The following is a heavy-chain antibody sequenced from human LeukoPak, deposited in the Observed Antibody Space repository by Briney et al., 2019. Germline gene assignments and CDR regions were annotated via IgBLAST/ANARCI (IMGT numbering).Heavy chain of an antibody. CDR1: GFTFSSYW. Sequence: PGGSLRLSCAASGFTFSSYWMHWVRQAPGKGLVWVSRINSDGSSTSYADSVKGRFTISRDNSKNTLYLQVNSLRPEDTAVYYCAKDPASGSSYYFYGMEVWGQGTTVTVSS. D-gene: IGHD1-26*01. CDR3: AKDPASGSSYYFYGMEV. J-gene: IGHJ6*02. CDR2: INSDGSST. V-gene: IGHV3-74*01.